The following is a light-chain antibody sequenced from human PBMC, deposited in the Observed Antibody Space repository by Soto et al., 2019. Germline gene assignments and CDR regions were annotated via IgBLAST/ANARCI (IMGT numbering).Light chain of an antibody. CDR2: AAS. CDR1: QGISNE. J-gene: IGKJ2*01. CDR3: LQYSNYPRT. V-gene: IGKV1-6*01. Sequence: AIQMTKSPSSLSASVGDRVTITCRASQGISNELGWYQQTPGKAPKLLIYAASSLQSGVPSRFRGTGFGTAFTLTISCLQPEDFASYYCLQYSNYPRTFGLGTKLDIK.